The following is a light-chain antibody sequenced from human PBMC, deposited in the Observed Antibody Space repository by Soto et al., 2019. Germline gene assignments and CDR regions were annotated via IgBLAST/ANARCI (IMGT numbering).Light chain of an antibody. CDR3: HPRATGLVV. J-gene: IGLJ2*01. V-gene: IGLV4-69*01. CDR2: LNSDGSH. Sequence: QPVLTQSPSASASLGASVKLTCTLTSGHSSYAIAWHQQQPEKGPRYLMKLNSDGSHSKGDGIPDRLSGSSSGAERHPTIPSPPSGEGADYSCHPRATGLVVFGGGTKLT. CDR1: SGHSSYA.